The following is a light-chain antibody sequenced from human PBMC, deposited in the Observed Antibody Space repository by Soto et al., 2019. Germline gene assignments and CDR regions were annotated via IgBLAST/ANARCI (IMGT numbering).Light chain of an antibody. V-gene: IGLV2-14*01. CDR1: SSDVGGYNY. CDR3: SSYTSSSTLV. J-gene: IGLJ2*01. CDR2: EVS. Sequence: QSALTQPASVSGSPGQSITISCTGTSSDVGGYNYVSWYQQHPGKAPKLMIYEVSNRPSGVSNRFSGSKSGNTASLTISGXXAXXXADYYCSSYTSSSTLVFGGGTKLTVL.